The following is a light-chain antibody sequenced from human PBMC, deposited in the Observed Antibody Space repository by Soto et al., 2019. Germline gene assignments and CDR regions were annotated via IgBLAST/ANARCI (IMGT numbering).Light chain of an antibody. V-gene: IGLV2-14*01. CDR3: NSYTTLSNRV. CDR2: EVT. CDR1: STDIGAYNY. Sequence: QSVLTQPASVSGSPGQSITISCTGTSTDIGAYNYVSWYQQHPGKAPKLLIYEVTNRPSGVSNRFSGSKSGNTASLTISGLQAEDEANYYCNSYTTLSNRVFGTGTKVP. J-gene: IGLJ1*01.